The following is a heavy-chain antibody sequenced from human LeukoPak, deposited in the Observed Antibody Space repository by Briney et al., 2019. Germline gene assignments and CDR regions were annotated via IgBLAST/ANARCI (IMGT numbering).Heavy chain of an antibody. Sequence: GGSLRLSCAASGFTFSSYAMSWVRQAPGKGLEWVSGISGSGGSTYYADSVKGRFTISRDNSKNTLYLQMNSLRAEDTAVYYYAKDDNGGIREDWFDPWGQGTLVTVSS. CDR1: GFTFSSYA. J-gene: IGHJ5*02. D-gene: IGHD4-23*01. CDR2: ISGSGGST. CDR3: AKDDNGGIREDWFDP. V-gene: IGHV3-23*01.